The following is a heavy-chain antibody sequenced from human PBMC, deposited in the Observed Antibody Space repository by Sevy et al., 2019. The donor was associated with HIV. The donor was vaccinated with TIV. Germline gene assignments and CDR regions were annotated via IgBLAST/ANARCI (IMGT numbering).Heavy chain of an antibody. V-gene: IGHV4-34*01. CDR3: ARGRYRDYVWGSYRPTYFDS. D-gene: IGHD3-16*02. CDR1: GGSFSGYY. CDR2: ITHGGNT. Sequence: SETLSLTCAVYGGSFSGYYWSWIRQPPGQGLEWIGEITHGGNTSYNPSLKSRVTISIDTSKNQFSLKLSSVTAADTAALYCARGRYRDYVWGSYRPTYFDSWGEGALVSVSS. J-gene: IGHJ4*02.